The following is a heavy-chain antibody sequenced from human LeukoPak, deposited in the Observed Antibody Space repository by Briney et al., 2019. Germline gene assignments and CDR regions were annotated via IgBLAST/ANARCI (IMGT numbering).Heavy chain of an antibody. D-gene: IGHD6-19*01. CDR2: ISYDGSNK. CDR1: GFTFSSYG. J-gene: IGHJ4*02. Sequence: QPGRSLRLSCAASGFTFSSYGMHWVRQAPGKGLEWVAVISYDGSNKYYADSVKGRFTVSRDNSENTLYLQMNSLRAEDTAVYYCAKDTRGIAVAGTSPFDYWGQGTLVTVSS. V-gene: IGHV3-30*18. CDR3: AKDTRGIAVAGTSPFDY.